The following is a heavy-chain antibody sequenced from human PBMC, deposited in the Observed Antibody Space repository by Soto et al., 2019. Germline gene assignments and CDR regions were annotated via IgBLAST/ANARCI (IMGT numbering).Heavy chain of an antibody. V-gene: IGHV4-30-4*02. D-gene: IGHD6-6*01. CDR3: ARVVTSAARGNWFDP. Sequence: SDTLSLTCTVSGGSISSGVYYWSWIRQPPGKGLEWIGYIYYSGSTYYNPSLKSRVTISVDTSKNQFSLKLSSVTAADTAVYYCARVVTSAARGNWFDPWGQGTLGTVSS. J-gene: IGHJ5*02. CDR2: IYYSGST. CDR1: GGSISSGVYY.